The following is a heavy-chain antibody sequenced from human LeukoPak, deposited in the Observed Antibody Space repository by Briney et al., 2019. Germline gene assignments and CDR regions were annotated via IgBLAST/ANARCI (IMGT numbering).Heavy chain of an antibody. Sequence: GGSLRLSCAASGFTFSSYEMNWVRQAPGKGLEWVSYISSSGSTIYYADSVKGRFTISRDNAKNSLYLQMNSLGAEDTAVYYCARADSGSYFGTHFDYWGQGTLVTVSS. CDR3: ARADSGSYFGTHFDY. J-gene: IGHJ4*02. V-gene: IGHV3-48*03. CDR1: GFTFSSYE. D-gene: IGHD1-26*01. CDR2: ISSSGSTI.